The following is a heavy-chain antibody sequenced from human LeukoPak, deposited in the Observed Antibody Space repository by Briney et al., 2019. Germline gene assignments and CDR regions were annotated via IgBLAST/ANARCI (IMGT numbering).Heavy chain of an antibody. V-gene: IGHV4-61*02. D-gene: IGHD1-14*01. CDR3: AREPEPPGNYFDY. CDR1: GASISSGMYY. J-gene: IGHJ4*02. CDR2: IYTRGST. Sequence: SETLSLTCTVSGASISSGMYYWSWIRQPAGKGLEWIGRIYTRGSTYYNPSLKSRVTISVDTSKNQFSLKLASVTAADTAVYYCAREPEPPGNYFDYWGQGTLVTVSS.